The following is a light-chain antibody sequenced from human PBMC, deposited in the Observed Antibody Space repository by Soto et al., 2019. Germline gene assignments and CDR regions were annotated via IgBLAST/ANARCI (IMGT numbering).Light chain of an antibody. CDR1: QTISSW. Sequence: DIQMTQSPSTLSGSVGDRVTITCRASQTISSWLAWYQQKPGKAPKLLIYKASTLKSGVPSRFSGSGSGTEFTLTINSLQTDDFATYYCQQYNRYPYTFGQGTKVDIK. CDR2: KAS. V-gene: IGKV1-5*03. J-gene: IGKJ2*01. CDR3: QQYNRYPYT.